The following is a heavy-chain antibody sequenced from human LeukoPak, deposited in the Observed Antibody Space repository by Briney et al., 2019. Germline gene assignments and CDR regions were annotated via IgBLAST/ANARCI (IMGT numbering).Heavy chain of an antibody. V-gene: IGHV3-30*02. CDR1: GFTFSSYG. CDR3: ARVGALSSSWLVY. Sequence: LTGGSLRLSCAASGFTFSSYGMHWVRQAPGKGLEWVAFIRYDGSNKYYADSVKGRFTISRDNSKNTLYLQMNSLRAEDTAVYYCARVGALSSSWLVYWGQGSLVTVSS. CDR2: IRYDGSNK. D-gene: IGHD6-13*01. J-gene: IGHJ4*02.